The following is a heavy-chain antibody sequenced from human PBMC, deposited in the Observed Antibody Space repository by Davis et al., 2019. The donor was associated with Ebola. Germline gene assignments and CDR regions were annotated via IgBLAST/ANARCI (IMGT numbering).Heavy chain of an antibody. V-gene: IGHV4-39*01. J-gene: IGHJ4*02. CDR1: GGSISSNNYY. Sequence: SETLSLTCTVSGGSISSNNYYWGWIRQPPGKGLEWFGSIYYRGTTYYTPSLKSRVTISVDTSKNQFSLKLSSVSAADTAVYYCARRRLSFEAIDYWGQGTLVTVSS. CDR3: ARRRLSFEAIDY. D-gene: IGHD1-26*01. CDR2: IYYRGTT.